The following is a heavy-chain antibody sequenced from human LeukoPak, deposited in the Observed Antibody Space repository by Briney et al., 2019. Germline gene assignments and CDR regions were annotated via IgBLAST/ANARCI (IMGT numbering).Heavy chain of an antibody. V-gene: IGHV4-34*01. CDR1: GGSFSGYY. J-gene: IGHJ6*02. Sequence: PSETLSLTRAVYGGSFSGYYWSWIRQPPGKGLEWIGEINHSGSTNYNPSLKSRVTISVDTSKNQFSLKLSSVTAADTAVYYCAREQGRRNYYYGMDVWGQGTTVTVSS. D-gene: IGHD1/OR15-1a*01. CDR2: INHSGST. CDR3: AREQGRRNYYYGMDV.